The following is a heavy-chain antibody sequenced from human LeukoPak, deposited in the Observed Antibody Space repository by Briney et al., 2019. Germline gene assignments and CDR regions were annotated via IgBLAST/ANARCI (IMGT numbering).Heavy chain of an antibody. V-gene: IGHV3-48*02. CDR2: IGSSGSPT. CDR1: GFAFSSYN. CDR3: ARRPYSDTSGRLSDV. D-gene: IGHD3-22*01. J-gene: IGHJ6*02. Sequence: GGSLRLSCAASGFAFSSYNMNWVRQAPGKGPEWISYIGSSGSPTHYADSVGGQFTISRDNAKNSLYLQMNSLRDEDTAVYFCARRPYSDTSGRLSDVWGQGTTVTVSS.